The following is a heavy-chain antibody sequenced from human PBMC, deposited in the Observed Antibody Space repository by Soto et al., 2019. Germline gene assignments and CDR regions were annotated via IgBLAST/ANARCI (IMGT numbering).Heavy chain of an antibody. CDR2: ISSSSSYI. V-gene: IGHV3-21*01. CDR3: ATVVPAAADYYYYYMDV. CDR1: GFTFSSYS. D-gene: IGHD2-2*01. J-gene: IGHJ6*03. Sequence: GGSLSLSCAASGFTFSSYSMNWVRQAPGKGLEWVSSISSSSSYIYYADSVKGRFTISRDNAKNSLYLQMNSLRVEDTAVYYCATVVPAAADYYYYYMDVWGKGTTVTVSS.